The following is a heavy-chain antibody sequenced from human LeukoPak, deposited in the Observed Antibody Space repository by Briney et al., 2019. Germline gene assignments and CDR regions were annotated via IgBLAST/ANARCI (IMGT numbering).Heavy chain of an antibody. CDR3: ARDRSYRYFDY. CDR2: IWYDGSNK. Sequence: PGGSLRLSCAASGFIFSTYGMHWVRQAPGKGLEWVALIWYDGSNKYYADSVKGRFTISRDNSKNTLYLQMNSLRAEDTAVYYCARDRSYRYFDYWGQGTLVTVSS. V-gene: IGHV3-30*02. J-gene: IGHJ4*02. CDR1: GFIFSTYG. D-gene: IGHD1-26*01.